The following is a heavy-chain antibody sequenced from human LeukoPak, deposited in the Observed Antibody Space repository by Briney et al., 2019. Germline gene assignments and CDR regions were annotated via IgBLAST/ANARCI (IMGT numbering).Heavy chain of an antibody. D-gene: IGHD3-16*01. CDR1: GGSLSGYY. V-gene: IGHV4-34*01. CDR3: ARGLSAVVC. J-gene: IGHJ4*02. Sequence: SETLSLTCAVYGGSLSGYYWSWIRQPPGKGLEWIGEINHSGSTNYNPSLKSRVTISVDTSKKQFSLKLSSVTAADTAVYYCARGLSAVVCWGQGTLVTVSS. CDR2: INHSGST.